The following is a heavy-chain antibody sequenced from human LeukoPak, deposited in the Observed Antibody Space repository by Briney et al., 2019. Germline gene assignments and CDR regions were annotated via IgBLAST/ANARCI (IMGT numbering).Heavy chain of an antibody. CDR3: AREGPWTADYGMDV. D-gene: IGHD3/OR15-3a*01. Sequence: GGSLRLSCAASGFTLSSYNMNWVRQAPGKGLEWVSSISSSSSYIYYADSVKGRFTISRDNAKNSLYLQMNSLRAEDTAVYYCAREGPWTADYGMDVWGQGTTVTVSS. CDR1: GFTLSSYN. CDR2: ISSSSSYI. V-gene: IGHV3-21*01. J-gene: IGHJ6*02.